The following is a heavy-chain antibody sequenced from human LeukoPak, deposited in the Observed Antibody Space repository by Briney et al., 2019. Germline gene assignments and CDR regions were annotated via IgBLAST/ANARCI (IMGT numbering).Heavy chain of an antibody. CDR1: GFTFSSYG. J-gene: IGHJ4*02. D-gene: IGHD3-22*01. V-gene: IGHV3-33*01. CDR3: ARPYDTRGYFPDY. CDR2: IWYSGSNK. Sequence: GGSLRLSCAASGFTFSSYGMHWVRQAPGKGLEWVAVIWYSGSNKYYADSVKGRFTISRDNSKNTLYLQMNSLRAEDTAVYYCARPYDTRGYFPDYWGQGTLVTVSS.